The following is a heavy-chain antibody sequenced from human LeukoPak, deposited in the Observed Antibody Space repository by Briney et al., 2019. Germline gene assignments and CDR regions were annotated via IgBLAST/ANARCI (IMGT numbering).Heavy chain of an antibody. J-gene: IGHJ4*02. V-gene: IGHV4-59*01. D-gene: IGHD2-21*02. CDR3: ARSVCGGDCYDKPFLFDS. CDR1: GGSISSYY. Sequence: SETLSLTCTVSGGSISSYYWSWIRQPPGKGLEWIGYFSYGGSTNYNPSLKSRVTVSVDTSKNQFSLKLTSVTAADTAVYYCARSVCGGDCYDKPFLFDSWGQGTLVTVSS. CDR2: FSYGGST.